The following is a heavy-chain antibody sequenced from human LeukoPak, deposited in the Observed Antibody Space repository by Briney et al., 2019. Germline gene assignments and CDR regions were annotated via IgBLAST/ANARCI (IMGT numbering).Heavy chain of an antibody. Sequence: SQTLSLTPAISGDSLSSNIAAWECIRQSPTRGLEWLGWTYYRSKWYNDYAVSVKGRITINPDTSKNQFSLQLSSVTPEDTAVYYCARVGEQWLVFFDHWGQGTLVTVSS. D-gene: IGHD6-19*01. CDR3: ARVGEQWLVFFDH. CDR1: GDSLSSNIAA. CDR2: TYYRSKWYN. J-gene: IGHJ4*02. V-gene: IGHV6-1*01.